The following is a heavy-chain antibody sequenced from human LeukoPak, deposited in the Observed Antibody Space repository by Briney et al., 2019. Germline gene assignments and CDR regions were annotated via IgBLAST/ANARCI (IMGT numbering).Heavy chain of an antibody. Sequence: SETLSLTCTVSGGSISSYYWSWIRQPPGKGLEWIGYIYYSGSTNYNPSLKSRVTISVDKSKNQFSLKLSSVTAADTAVYYCACSRGAYYYDSSGPWGQGTLVTVSS. CDR2: IYYSGST. D-gene: IGHD3-22*01. CDR1: GGSISSYY. CDR3: ACSRGAYYYDSSGP. V-gene: IGHV4-59*12. J-gene: IGHJ5*02.